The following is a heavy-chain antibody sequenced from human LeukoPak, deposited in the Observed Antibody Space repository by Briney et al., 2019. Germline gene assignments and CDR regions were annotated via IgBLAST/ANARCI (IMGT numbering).Heavy chain of an antibody. V-gene: IGHV4-30-2*01. CDR2: IYYSGST. Sequence: SETLSLTCAVSGDSISSGAYSWSWIQQAPGKGLEWIGYIYYSGSTYYNPSLQSRVTISVDRSKNQFSLKLTSVTAADTAVYYCARGLRDDVWGSYRFDAFDIWGQGTVVTVSS. CDR3: ARGLRDDVWGSYRFDAFDI. CDR1: GDSISSGAYS. D-gene: IGHD3-16*02. J-gene: IGHJ3*02.